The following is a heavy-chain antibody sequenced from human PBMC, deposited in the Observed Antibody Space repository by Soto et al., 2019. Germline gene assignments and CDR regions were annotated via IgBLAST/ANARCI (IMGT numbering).Heavy chain of an antibody. J-gene: IGHJ1*01. CDR1: GFTFSNAW. CDR2: IKSKADDDTT. CDR3: CPRISFVTGRPRTG. Sequence: EVQLVESGGGLVKPGGALRLSCAASGFTFSNAWMNWVRHAPGKGLECVGRIKSKADDDTTDYAAPVKCRFTSSRDDSRNILYLKMNSLKNEYTVVYYCCPRISFVTGRPRTGGGQGPIVNVSS. V-gene: IGHV3-15*07. D-gene: IGHD7-27*01.